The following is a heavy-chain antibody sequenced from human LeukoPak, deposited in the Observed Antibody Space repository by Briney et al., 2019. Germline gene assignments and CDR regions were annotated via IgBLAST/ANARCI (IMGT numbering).Heavy chain of an antibody. J-gene: IGHJ4*02. CDR1: GYSIRSGYY. CDR2: IYRSGDT. V-gene: IGHV4-38-2*02. Sequence: SETLSLTCIVSGYSIRSGYYWGWIRQPPGKGLEWIGTIYRSGDTYYNPSLKSRVTISMDTSKNQFSLRLSSVTAADTAVYYCATGDSSTWGYWGQGTLVTVSS. CDR3: ATGDSSTWGY. D-gene: IGHD2-2*01.